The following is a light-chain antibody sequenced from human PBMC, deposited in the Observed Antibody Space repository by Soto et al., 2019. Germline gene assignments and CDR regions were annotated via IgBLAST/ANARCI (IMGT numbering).Light chain of an antibody. CDR3: QQYYSYPPIFT. J-gene: IGKJ3*01. CDR2: AAS. Sequence: AIRMTQSPSSFSASTGDRVTVTCRASQGISSYLAWYQQKPGKAPKLLIYAASTLQSGVQSRFSGSGSGTDFTLTISCLQSEDFATYYCQQYYSYPPIFTFGPGTKVYIK. CDR1: QGISSY. V-gene: IGKV1-8*01.